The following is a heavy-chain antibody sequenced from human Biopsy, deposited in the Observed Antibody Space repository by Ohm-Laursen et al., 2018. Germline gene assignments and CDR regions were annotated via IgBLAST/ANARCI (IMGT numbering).Heavy chain of an antibody. V-gene: IGHV1-2*02. J-gene: IGHJ3*01. CDR1: GYTFTDYF. CDR2: ISPSSGGT. D-gene: IGHD3-16*02. Sequence: ASVKVSCKASGYTFTDYFLHWVRQAPGQGPEWMGWISPSSGGTNYAQKFQGRVTMIRDTSATTGYMELSSLRSDDTAVYYCARDIMNPIGGLVARPDVFDAWGQGTMVTVSS. CDR3: ARDIMNPIGGLVARPDVFDA.